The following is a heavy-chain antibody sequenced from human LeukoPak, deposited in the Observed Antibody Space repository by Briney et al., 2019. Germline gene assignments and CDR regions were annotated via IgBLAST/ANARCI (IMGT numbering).Heavy chain of an antibody. D-gene: IGHD3-3*01. Sequence: GGSLRLSCAASGFTVSGNYMTWVRRAPGKGLEWVSVIYAGGDTYYADSVKGRLTISRDQSKNTLFLQMNSLKTEDTAVYYRARGSPLWSGYVIDYWGQGTLVTVSS. V-gene: IGHV3-53*01. CDR3: ARGSPLWSGYVIDY. CDR2: IYAGGDT. J-gene: IGHJ4*02. CDR1: GFTVSGNY.